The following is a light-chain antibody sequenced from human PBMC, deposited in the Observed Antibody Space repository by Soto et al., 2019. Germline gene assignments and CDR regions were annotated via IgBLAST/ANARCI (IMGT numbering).Light chain of an antibody. V-gene: IGKV1-33*01. CDR3: QPFDNLPIT. J-gene: IGKJ5*01. CDR2: DAS. CDR1: QDISYY. Sequence: DIQMTQSPSSLSASVGDRVTITCQASQDISYYLNWYQQKPGKAPKVLIFDASNLEAGVPSRFSGSGSGTDFTFTISVLQPEDTATYYCQPFDNLPITFGQGTRLEIK.